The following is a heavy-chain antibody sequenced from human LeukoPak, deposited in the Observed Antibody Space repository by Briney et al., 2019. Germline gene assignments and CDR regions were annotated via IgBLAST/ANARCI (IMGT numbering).Heavy chain of an antibody. D-gene: IGHD3-3*01. J-gene: IGHJ4*02. CDR3: ARDTIFDY. V-gene: IGHV3-48*01. Sequence: GGSLRLSCAASGFGLGSYSMHWVRQAPGKGLEWISYISRSSDTIYYADSVKGRFTISRDNAKNSLYLQMHSLRAEDTAVYYCARDTIFDYWGQGTLVTVSS. CDR2: ISRSSDTI. CDR1: GFGLGSYS.